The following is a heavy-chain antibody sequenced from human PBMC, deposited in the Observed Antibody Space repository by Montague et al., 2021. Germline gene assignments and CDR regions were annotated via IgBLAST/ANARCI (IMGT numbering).Heavy chain of an antibody. CDR3: AREWSGFDF. CDR2: IYSSGNT. J-gene: IGHJ3*01. D-gene: IGHD1-26*01. Sequence: SETLSLTCTVSGDSMNTYKWNWIRQPPGKGLEWIGYIYSSGNTNYNPSLKSRVTISVDTSRNQFSLEVSSVTAGDTAMYYCAREWSGFDFWGHGTMVTASS. V-gene: IGHV4-59*01. CDR1: GDSMNTYK.